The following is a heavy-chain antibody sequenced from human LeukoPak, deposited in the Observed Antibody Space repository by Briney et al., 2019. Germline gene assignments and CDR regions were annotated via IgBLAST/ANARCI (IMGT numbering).Heavy chain of an antibody. D-gene: IGHD6-6*01. J-gene: IGHJ4*02. CDR3: ARRRPGYFEY. CDR2: VYYGGAT. V-gene: IGHV4-39*01. Sequence: SETLSLTCTVSGGSISSTTYYWGWIRQPPGKGLEWIGSVYYGGATYYNPSLKSRITISVDTSRNQFSLKLSSVTAADTAVYYCARRRPGYFEYWGQGALVTVSS. CDR1: GGSISSTTYY.